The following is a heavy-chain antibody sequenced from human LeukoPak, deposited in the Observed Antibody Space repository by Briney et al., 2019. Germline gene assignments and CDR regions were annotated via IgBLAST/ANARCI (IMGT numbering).Heavy chain of an antibody. D-gene: IGHD5-18*01. CDR1: GYTFTGYY. V-gene: IGHV1-2*02. Sequence: ASVKVSCKASGYTFTGYYMHWVRQAPGQGLEWMGWINPNSGGTKYAQTFKGRVTMTRDTSISTAYMELSSLRSDDTAVYYCARDGDTYGYYYYGLDVWGQGTTVTVSS. J-gene: IGHJ6*02. CDR2: INPNSGGT. CDR3: ARDGDTYGYYYYGLDV.